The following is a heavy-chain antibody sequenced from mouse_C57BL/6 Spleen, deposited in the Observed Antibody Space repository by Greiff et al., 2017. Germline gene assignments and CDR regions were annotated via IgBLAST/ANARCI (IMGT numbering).Heavy chain of an antibody. J-gene: IGHJ1*03. CDR2: IRNKANNPAT. Sequence: EVMLVESGGGLVQPGGSMKLSCAASGFTFSDAWMDWVRQSPEKGLEWVAEIRNKANNPATYYAESVKGRFTISRDDSKSSVYLQMNSLRAEDAAIYYCTGRAGTRDCYFDVWGTGTTVTVSS. D-gene: IGHD3-3*01. CDR3: TGRAGTRDCYFDV. V-gene: IGHV6-6*01. CDR1: GFTFSDAW.